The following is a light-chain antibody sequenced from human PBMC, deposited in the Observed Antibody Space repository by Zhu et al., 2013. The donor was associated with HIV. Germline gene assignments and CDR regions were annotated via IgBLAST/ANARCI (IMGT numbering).Light chain of an antibody. CDR1: QSISSY. V-gene: IGKV1-17*01. CDR2: LAS. CDR3: LQSNSYPRT. J-gene: IGKJ2*02. Sequence: DIQMTQSPSSLSASVGDRVTITCRASQSISSYLNWYQQKPGKAPRRLIYLASTLQSGSHQGSAAVDLGQISLSQSAACSLKILQLINCLQSNSYPRTFGQGTKLEIK.